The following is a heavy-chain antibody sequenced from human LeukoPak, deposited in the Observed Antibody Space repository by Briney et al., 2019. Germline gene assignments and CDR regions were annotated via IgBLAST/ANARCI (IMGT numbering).Heavy chain of an antibody. V-gene: IGHV4-61*02. D-gene: IGHD3-9*01. CDR2: IYNSGST. CDR3: TRALDYYNSLTGYYPSDAFDI. J-gene: IGHJ3*02. CDR1: GGSMSTGGQY. Sequence: PSETLSLTCTVSGGSMSTGGQYWSWIRQPAGKGLEWIGRIYNSGSTNYNPSLKSRVTISVDTSRKQFFLELSSVTAADTAVYYCTRALDYYNSLTGYYPSDAFDIWGQGTMVTVSS.